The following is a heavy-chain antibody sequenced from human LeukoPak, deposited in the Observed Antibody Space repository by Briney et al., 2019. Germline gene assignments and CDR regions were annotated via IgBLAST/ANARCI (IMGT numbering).Heavy chain of an antibody. D-gene: IGHD6-13*01. Sequence: GGSLRLSCAASGFTFSSHAMSWVRQAPGKGLEWVSAISGSGGSTYYADSVKGRFTISRDNSKNTLYLQMNSLRAEDTAVYYCAKDRCSGSWCYYYYYMDVWGKGTTVTVSS. J-gene: IGHJ6*03. CDR2: ISGSGGST. V-gene: IGHV3-23*01. CDR3: AKDRCSGSWCYYYYYMDV. CDR1: GFTFSSHA.